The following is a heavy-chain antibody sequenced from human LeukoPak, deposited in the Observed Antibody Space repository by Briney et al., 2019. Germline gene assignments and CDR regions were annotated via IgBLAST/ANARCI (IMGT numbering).Heavy chain of an antibody. CDR2: ISAYNGNT. J-gene: IGHJ4*02. Sequence: ASVNVSCTASGYTFTSYAISWVRQAPGQGLEWMGRISAYNGNTNSAQKLQARVTMTTDTSTSTAYMELRSLRSDDTALYYCARGYGYSSGRYYFDYWGQGTLVTVSS. CDR3: ARGYGYSSGRYYFDY. CDR1: GYTFTSYA. D-gene: IGHD6-19*01. V-gene: IGHV1-18*01.